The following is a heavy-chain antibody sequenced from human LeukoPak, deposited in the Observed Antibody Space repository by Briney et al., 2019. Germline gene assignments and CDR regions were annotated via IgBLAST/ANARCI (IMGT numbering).Heavy chain of an antibody. J-gene: IGHJ4*02. V-gene: IGHV3-30*02. CDR2: IRYDGSNK. D-gene: IGHD3-22*01. CDR1: GFTFSSYG. Sequence: GGSLRLSCAASGFTFSSYGMHWVRQAPGKGLEWVAFIRYDGSNKYYADSVKGRFTISRDNAKNSLYLQMNSLRAEDTAVYYCARGHAEYYYDSSGYLFDYWGQGTLVTVSS. CDR3: ARGHAEYYYDSSGYLFDY.